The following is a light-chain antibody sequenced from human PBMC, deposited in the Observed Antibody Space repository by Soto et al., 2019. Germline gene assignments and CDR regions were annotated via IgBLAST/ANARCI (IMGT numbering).Light chain of an antibody. Sequence: EIVLTQSPATLSLSPGERVTLSCRASQSVGSYLAWYQQKPGQAPMLLIYDASNRATGIPARFSGSGSGTDFTLTISSLEPEDLAFYYCQQRGNWPFTFGPGTKVDIK. CDR3: QQRGNWPFT. J-gene: IGKJ3*01. CDR2: DAS. V-gene: IGKV3-11*01. CDR1: QSVGSY.